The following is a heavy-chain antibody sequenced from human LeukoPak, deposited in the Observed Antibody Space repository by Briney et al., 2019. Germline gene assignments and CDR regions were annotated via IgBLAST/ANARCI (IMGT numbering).Heavy chain of an antibody. CDR1: GGSISSYY. CDR3: ARGQGGNYYLNYFDY. D-gene: IGHD1-26*01. J-gene: IGHJ4*02. Sequence: PSETLSLTCTVSGGSISSYYWSWIRQPPGKGLEWIGYIYYGGSTNCNPSLKSRVTISVDTSRNQFSLKLTSVTAADTAVYYCARGQGGNYYLNYFDYWGQGALVTVSS. CDR2: IYYGGST. V-gene: IGHV4-59*01.